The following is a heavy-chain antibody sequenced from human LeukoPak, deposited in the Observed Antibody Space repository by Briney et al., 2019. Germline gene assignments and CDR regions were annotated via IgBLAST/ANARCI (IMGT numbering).Heavy chain of an antibody. D-gene: IGHD1-26*01. CDR2: ISYDGSNK. Sequence: GGSLRLSCAASGFTFSSYGMHWVRQAPGKGLEWVAVISYDGSNKYYADSVKGRFTISRDNSKNTLYLQMNSLRAEDTAVYYCARGGYGGYVDYWGQGTLVTVSS. V-gene: IGHV3-30*03. J-gene: IGHJ4*02. CDR3: ARGGYGGYVDY. CDR1: GFTFSSYG.